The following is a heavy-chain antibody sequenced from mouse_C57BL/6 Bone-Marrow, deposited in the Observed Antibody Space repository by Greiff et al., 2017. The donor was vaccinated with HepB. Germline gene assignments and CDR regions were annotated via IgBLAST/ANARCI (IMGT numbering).Heavy chain of an antibody. Sequence: EVKLEESGGDLVKPRGSLKLSCAASGFTFSSYGMSWVRQTPDKRLEWVATISSGGSYTYYPDSVKGRFTISRDNAKNTLYLQMSSLKSEDTAMYYCARRGHYYAMDYWGQGTSVTVSS. CDR2: ISSGGSYT. D-gene: IGHD3-3*01. J-gene: IGHJ4*01. CDR1: GFTFSSYG. V-gene: IGHV5-6*02. CDR3: ARRGHYYAMDY.